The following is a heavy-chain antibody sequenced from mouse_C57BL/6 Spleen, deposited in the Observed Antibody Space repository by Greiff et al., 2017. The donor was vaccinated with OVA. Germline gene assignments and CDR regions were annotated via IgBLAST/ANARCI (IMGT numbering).Heavy chain of an antibody. CDR3: ARKEANYDYDGDAMDY. V-gene: IGHV1-52*01. Sequence: QVQLKQPGAELVRPGSSVKLSCKASGYTFTSYWMHWVKQRPIQGLEWIGNIDPSDSETHYNQKFKDKATLTVDKSSSTAYMQLSSLTSEDSAVYYCARKEANYDYDGDAMDYWGQGTSVTVSS. J-gene: IGHJ4*01. CDR2: IDPSDSET. CDR1: GYTFTSYW. D-gene: IGHD2-4*01.